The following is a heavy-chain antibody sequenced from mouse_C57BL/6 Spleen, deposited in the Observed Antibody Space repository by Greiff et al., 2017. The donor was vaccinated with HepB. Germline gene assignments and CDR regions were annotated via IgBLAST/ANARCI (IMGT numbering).Heavy chain of an antibody. J-gene: IGHJ3*01. CDR3: ARYDDYDGAFAY. CDR2: IDPSDSYT. D-gene: IGHD2-4*01. V-gene: IGHV1-59*01. CDR1: GYTFTSYW. Sequence: VQLQQPGAELVRPGTSVKLSCKASGYTFTSYWMHWVKQRPGQGLEWIGVIDPSDSYTNYNQKFKGKATLTVDTSSSTAYMQLSSRTSEDSAVYYCARYDDYDGAFAYWGQGTLVTVSA.